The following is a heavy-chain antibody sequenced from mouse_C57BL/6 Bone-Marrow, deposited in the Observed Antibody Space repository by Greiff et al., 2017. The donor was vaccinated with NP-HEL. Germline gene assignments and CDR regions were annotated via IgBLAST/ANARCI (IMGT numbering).Heavy chain of an antibody. CDR2: INPYNGGT. J-gene: IGHJ2*01. Sequence: VEPGASVKMSCKASGYTFTDYYMNWVKQSHGKSLEWIGVINPYNGGTSYNQKFKGKATLTVDKSSSTAYMELNSLTSEDSAVYYCAKGANWDDYWGQGTTLTVSS. CDR1: GYTFTDYY. D-gene: IGHD4-1*01. CDR3: AKGANWDDY. V-gene: IGHV1-19*01.